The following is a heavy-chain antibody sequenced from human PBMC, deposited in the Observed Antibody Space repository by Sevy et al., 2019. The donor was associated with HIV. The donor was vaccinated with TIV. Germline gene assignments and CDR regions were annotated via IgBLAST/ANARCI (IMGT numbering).Heavy chain of an antibody. CDR2: IKQDGSEK. Sequence: GGSLRLSCAASGFTFSRYWMSWVHQAPGKGLEWVANIKQDGSEKYYVDSVKGRFTISRDNAKKSLFLQMNSLRAEDTAVYYCARERDDSSGFGMDVWGQGTTVTVSS. D-gene: IGHD5-12*01. CDR1: GFTFSRYW. CDR3: ARERDDSSGFGMDV. V-gene: IGHV3-7*01. J-gene: IGHJ6*02.